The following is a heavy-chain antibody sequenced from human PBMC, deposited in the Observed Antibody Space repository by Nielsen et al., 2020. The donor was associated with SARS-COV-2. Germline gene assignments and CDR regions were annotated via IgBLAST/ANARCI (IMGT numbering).Heavy chain of an antibody. D-gene: IGHD5-12*01. CDR3: AKEGGYDSYDY. CDR2: IYSSGVTT. Sequence: GESLKISCTASGFTFNNYAISWVRQAPGKGLEWVSVIYSSGVTTYYADSVKGRFTISRDNYRNTLYLQMSSLRAEDTAVYYCAKEGGYDSYDYWGQGTLVTVSS. J-gene: IGHJ4*02. V-gene: IGHV3-23*03. CDR1: GFTFNNYA.